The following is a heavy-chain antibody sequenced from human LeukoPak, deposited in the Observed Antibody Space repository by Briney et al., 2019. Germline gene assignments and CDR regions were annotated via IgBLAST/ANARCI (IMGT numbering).Heavy chain of an antibody. CDR3: ADPGGPVEGVFDI. Sequence: GGSLRLSCAASGFTFSSFAISWVRQAPGKGLEWVSSISGSGDSTYYADSVKGRFTISRDNSKNTVYLQMNSLRAEDTAIYYCADPGGPVEGVFDIWGQGTLVTVSS. V-gene: IGHV3-23*01. CDR1: GFTFSSFA. CDR2: ISGSGDST. J-gene: IGHJ3*02. D-gene: IGHD2-15*01.